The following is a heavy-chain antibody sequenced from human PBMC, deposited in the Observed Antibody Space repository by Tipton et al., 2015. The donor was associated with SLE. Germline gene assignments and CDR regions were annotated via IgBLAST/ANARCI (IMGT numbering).Heavy chain of an antibody. V-gene: IGHV3-48*01. D-gene: IGHD3-22*01. J-gene: IGHJ4*02. CDR2: ISSSSSTI. CDR3: ARDHYYDSSGYYWMDY. CDR1: GFTFSSYT. Sequence: GSLRLSCAASGFTFSSYTLSWVRQAPGKGLEWVSYISSSSSTIYYADSVKGRFTISRDNAKNSLYLQMNSLRAEDTAVYYCARDHYYDSSGYYWMDYWGQGTLVTVSS.